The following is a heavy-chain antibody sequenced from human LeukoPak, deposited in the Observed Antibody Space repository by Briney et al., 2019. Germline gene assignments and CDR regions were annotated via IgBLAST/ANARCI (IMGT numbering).Heavy chain of an antibody. Sequence: SETLSLTCTVSGGSISSSSYYWGWIRQPPGKGLEWIGSIYYSGSTYYNPSLKSRVTISVDTSKNQFSLKLSSVTAADTAVYYCARPSIAAAEDYWGQGTLVTVSS. CDR1: GGSISSSSYY. CDR2: IYYSGST. V-gene: IGHV4-39*01. CDR3: ARPSIAAAEDY. D-gene: IGHD6-13*01. J-gene: IGHJ4*02.